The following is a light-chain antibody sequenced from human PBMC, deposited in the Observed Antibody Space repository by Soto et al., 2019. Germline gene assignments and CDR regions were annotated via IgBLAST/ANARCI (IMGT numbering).Light chain of an antibody. CDR1: QSVLYSSNNKNY. Sequence: DIVMTQSPDSLAVSLGERATINCKSSQSVLYSSNNKNYLAWYQQKPGQPPKLLIYWASTRESGVPDRFSGSGSGTDLTLTISRLQAEDVAVYYCQQYYSTPQTFGQGTQVDIK. CDR2: WAS. CDR3: QQYYSTPQT. J-gene: IGKJ1*01. V-gene: IGKV4-1*01.